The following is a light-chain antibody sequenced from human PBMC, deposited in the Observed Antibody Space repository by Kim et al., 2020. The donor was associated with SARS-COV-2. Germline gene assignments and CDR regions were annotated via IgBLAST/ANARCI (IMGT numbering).Light chain of an antibody. CDR3: LLSYSDARV. J-gene: IGLJ3*02. V-gene: IGLV7-46*01. Sequence: PGGTVTLTLGSSTGAVTSGHYPYWVQQKPGQVPRTLIYDTSNKHSWTPARFSGSLLGGKAALTLSGAQPEDEAEYYCLLSYSDARVFGGGTQLTVL. CDR2: DTS. CDR1: TGAVTSGHY.